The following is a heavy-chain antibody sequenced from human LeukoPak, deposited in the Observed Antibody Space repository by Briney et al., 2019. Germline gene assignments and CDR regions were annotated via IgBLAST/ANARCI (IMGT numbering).Heavy chain of an antibody. CDR2: ITSSSTYI. Sequence: GGSLRLSCAASGFTFSTYNMNWVRQAPGKGLEWVSSITSSSTYIYYADSVKGRFTISRDNSKNTLYLQMNSLRAEDTAVYYCARDGWGFGETFFDYWGQGTLVTVSS. J-gene: IGHJ4*02. CDR3: ARDGWGFGETFFDY. V-gene: IGHV3-21*04. D-gene: IGHD3-10*01. CDR1: GFTFSTYN.